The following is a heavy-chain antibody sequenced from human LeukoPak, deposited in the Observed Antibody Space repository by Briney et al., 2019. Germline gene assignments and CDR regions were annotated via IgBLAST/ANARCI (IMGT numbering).Heavy chain of an antibody. V-gene: IGHV1-2*04. J-gene: IGHJ4*02. CDR1: GYTFTSYY. CDR3: AIALGYSSGWYLH. Sequence: ASVKVSCKASGYTFTSYYMHWVRQAPGQGLEWMGWINPNSGGTNYAQKFQGWVTMTRDTSISTAYMELSRLRSDDTAVYYCAIALGYSSGWYLHWGQGTLVTVSS. CDR2: INPNSGGT. D-gene: IGHD6-19*01.